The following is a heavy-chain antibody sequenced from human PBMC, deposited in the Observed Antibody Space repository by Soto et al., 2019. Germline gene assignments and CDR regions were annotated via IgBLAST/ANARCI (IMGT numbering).Heavy chain of an antibody. J-gene: IGHJ4*02. CDR3: TTGQRPLRFLEWLSRYYFDF. CDR1: GYTHTDLS. CDR2: FDPEDGET. D-gene: IGHD3-3*01. Sequence: ASVKVSCKVSGYTHTDLSMHWVRQAQGKGLEWMGGFDPEDGETIYAQKFQGRVTMTEDTSTDTAYMELSSLRSEDTAMYYCTTGQRPLRFLEWLSRYYFDFWGQGTLVTVSS. V-gene: IGHV1-24*01.